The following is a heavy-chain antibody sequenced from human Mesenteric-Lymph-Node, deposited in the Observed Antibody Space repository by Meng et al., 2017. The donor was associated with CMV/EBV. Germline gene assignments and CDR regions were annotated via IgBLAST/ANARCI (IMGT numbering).Heavy chain of an antibody. D-gene: IGHD1-26*01. CDR2: IYYSGST. V-gene: IGHV4-61*01. J-gene: IGHJ6*02. Sequence: SETLSLTCTVSGGSVSSGSYYWSWTRQPPGKGLEWIGYIYYSGSTNYNPSLKSRVTISVDPSKNQFSLKLSSVTAADTAVYYCASGSYYYYYGMDVWGQGTTVTVSS. CDR3: ASGSYYYYYGMDV. CDR1: GGSVSSGSYY.